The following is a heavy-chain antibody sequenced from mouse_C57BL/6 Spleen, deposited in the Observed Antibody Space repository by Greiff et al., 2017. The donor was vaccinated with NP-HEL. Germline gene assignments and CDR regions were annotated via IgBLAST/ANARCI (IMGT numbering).Heavy chain of an antibody. CDR1: GYSITSGYD. D-gene: IGHD3-2*02. Sequence: VQLKESGPGMVKPSQSLSLTCTVTGYSITSGYDWHWIRHFPGNKLEWMGYISYSGSTNYNPSLKSRISITHDTSKNHFFLKLNSVTTEDTATYYCARSSGYSYAMDYWGQGTSVTVSS. CDR3: ARSSGYSYAMDY. J-gene: IGHJ4*01. V-gene: IGHV3-1*01. CDR2: ISYSGST.